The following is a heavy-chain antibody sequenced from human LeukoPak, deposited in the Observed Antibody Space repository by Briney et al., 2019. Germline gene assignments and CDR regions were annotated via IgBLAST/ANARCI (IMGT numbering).Heavy chain of an antibody. CDR2: ISGSGGST. D-gene: IGHD4-17*01. V-gene: IGHV3-23*01. Sequence: GGSLRLSCAASGFTFSSYAMSWVRQAPGKGLEWVSAISGSGGSTYYADSVKGRFTISRDNSKNTLYPQMNSLRAEDTAVYYCAKDLTPSPYGDYPPYYYYGMDVWGQGTTVTVSS. J-gene: IGHJ6*02. CDR3: AKDLTPSPYGDYPPYYYYGMDV. CDR1: GFTFSSYA.